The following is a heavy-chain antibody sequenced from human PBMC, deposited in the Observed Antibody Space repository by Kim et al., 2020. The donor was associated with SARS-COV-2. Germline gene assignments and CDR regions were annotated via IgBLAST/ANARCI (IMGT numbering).Heavy chain of an antibody. CDR1: GFTVSSNY. Sequence: GGSPRLSCAASGFTVSSNYISCVRQAPGKGLEWFSVIYSGGSTYSADSVQCRFTISRHNSTNTLYLQMNSLIAEDTAVYYFASALTWVEYYF. D-gene: IGHD1-1*01. V-gene: IGHV3-53*04. CDR3: ASALTWVEYYF. CDR2: IYSGGST. J-gene: IGHJ4*01.